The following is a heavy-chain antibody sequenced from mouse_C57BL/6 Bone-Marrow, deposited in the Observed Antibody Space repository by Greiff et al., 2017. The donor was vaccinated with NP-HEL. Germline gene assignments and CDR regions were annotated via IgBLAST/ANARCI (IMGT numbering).Heavy chain of an antibody. CDR1: GFTFSSYC. CDR2: ISRGGSCT. J-gene: IGHJ4*01. Sequence: EVQLEESGGDLVKPGGSVKLSCTASGFTFSSYCMSWVRQTPDKGLEWVAIISRGGSCTYYPDSLKGRFTISRDNSKNTLYLQMSSLKSEDTARDNCARHGVYGSCDLDDRGQGITVT. V-gene: IGHV5-6*01. D-gene: IGHD1-1*02. CDR3: ARHGVYGSCDLDD.